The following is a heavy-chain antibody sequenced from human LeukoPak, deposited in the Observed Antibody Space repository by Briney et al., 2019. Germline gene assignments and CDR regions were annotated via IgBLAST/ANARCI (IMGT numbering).Heavy chain of an antibody. CDR2: ISGTGGST. CDR3: ARVSSGGGESTYFDY. D-gene: IGHD3-16*01. Sequence: AGGSLRLSCAASGFTFSNYGMSWVRQAPGKGLEWVSAISGTGGSTYYPDSVKGRFTISRENAKNSLYLQMNSLRAGDTAAYYCARVSSGGGESTYFDYWGRGTLVTVSS. J-gene: IGHJ4*02. V-gene: IGHV3-23*01. CDR1: GFTFSNYG.